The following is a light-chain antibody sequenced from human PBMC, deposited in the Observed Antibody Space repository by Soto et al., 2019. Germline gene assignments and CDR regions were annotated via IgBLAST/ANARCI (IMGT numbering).Light chain of an antibody. CDR2: GNS. V-gene: IGLV1-40*01. CDR1: SSNIGAGYD. Sequence: QSVLTQPPSVSGAPGQRVTISCTGSSSNIGAGYDVHWYQQLPGTAPKLLIYGNSNRPSGVPDRFSGSKSGTSASLAITGLQAEDEVDYYCQSYDSSLSGVVCGGGTKLTVL. CDR3: QSYDSSLSGVV. J-gene: IGLJ2*01.